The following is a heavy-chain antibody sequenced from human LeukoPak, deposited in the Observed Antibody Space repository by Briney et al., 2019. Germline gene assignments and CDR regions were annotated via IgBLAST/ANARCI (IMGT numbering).Heavy chain of an antibody. CDR2: IIPIFGTA. D-gene: IGHD6-6*01. CDR1: GGTFSSYA. V-gene: IGHV1-69*01. J-gene: IGHJ5*02. Sequence: SVKVSCKASGGTFSSYAISWVRQAPGQGLEWMGGIIPIFGTANYAQKFQGRVTITADESTSTAYMELSSPRSEDTAVYYCARGQSSSSLIDPWGQGTLVTVSS. CDR3: ARGQSSSSLIDP.